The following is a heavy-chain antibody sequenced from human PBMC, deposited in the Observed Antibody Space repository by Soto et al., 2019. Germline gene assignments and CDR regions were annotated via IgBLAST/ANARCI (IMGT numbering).Heavy chain of an antibody. CDR1: DGSISSGDYY. D-gene: IGHD3-9*01. CDR3: ASFSYYDSLTCYYRRNDY. CDR2: IYYSGST. V-gene: IGHV4-30-4*01. J-gene: IGHJ4*02. Sequence: QVQLQESGPGLVKPSQTLSLTCTVSDGSISSGDYYWSWIRQPPGRGLGGSGFIYYSGSTHSHPSPKSPVTSSVDTSKNQFSLKLSSVTAADTAGYYCASFSYYDSLTCYYRRNDYWGQGNLGTVFS.